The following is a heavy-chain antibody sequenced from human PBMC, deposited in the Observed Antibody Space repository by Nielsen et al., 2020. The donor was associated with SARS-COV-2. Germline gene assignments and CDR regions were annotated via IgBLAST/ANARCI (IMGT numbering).Heavy chain of an antibody. D-gene: IGHD3-22*01. CDR1: GNAFTSHP. V-gene: IGHV1-3*01. CDR3: ARLLDSRVYPTLDY. J-gene: IGHJ4*02. Sequence: ASVKVSCKASGNAFTSHPIHWVRQAPGQRPEWMGWINAGNGNTKYSEKFQGRVTITRGTSASTIYMDLSSLRSDDTAVYYCARLLDSRVYPTLDYWGQGTLVTVSS. CDR2: INAGNGNT.